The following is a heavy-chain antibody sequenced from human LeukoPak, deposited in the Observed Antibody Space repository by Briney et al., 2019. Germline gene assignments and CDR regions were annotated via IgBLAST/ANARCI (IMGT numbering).Heavy chain of an antibody. D-gene: IGHD2-21*02. Sequence: GGALRLSCAASGFNFSRYDMHWVRQAPGKGLEWVAFIRYDGSNKYYADSVKGRFNISRDNFKNTSYLQMNSLRVEDTAVYYCAKGDSSWVQGTLVTVSS. CDR1: GFNFSRYD. CDR2: IRYDGSNK. J-gene: IGHJ5*02. CDR3: AKGDSS. V-gene: IGHV3-30*02.